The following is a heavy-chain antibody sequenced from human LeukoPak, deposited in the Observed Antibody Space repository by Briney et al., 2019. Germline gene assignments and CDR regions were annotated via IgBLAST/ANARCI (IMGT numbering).Heavy chain of an antibody. V-gene: IGHV4-61*02. CDR1: GDSISSGNFY. D-gene: IGHD3-10*01. J-gene: IGHJ5*02. Sequence: PSETLSLTCTVSGDSISSGNFYWSWIRQPAGKGLEWIGRVHSSGGTDYNPSLKSRVTISRDTSKNEFSLKLSSVTAADTAVYYCARGVSQVRGMWFDPWGRGTLVTVSS. CDR2: VHSSGGT. CDR3: ARGVSQVRGMWFDP.